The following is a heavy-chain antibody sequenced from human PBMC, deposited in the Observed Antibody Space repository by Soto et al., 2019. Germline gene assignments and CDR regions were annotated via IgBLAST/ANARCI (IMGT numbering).Heavy chain of an antibody. D-gene: IGHD6-13*01. CDR2: IRGRADNYAT. Sequence: EVQLVESGGDLVQPGGSLKLSCAASGFIFSGTTIHWVRQASGEGLEWVGRIRGRADNYATGYAASVKGRFTISRDDSKKTAYLQTNSLKTEDTAVYFCTRAPDGNNADYWGQGTLVTVSS. CDR3: TRAPDGNNADY. J-gene: IGHJ4*02. CDR1: GFIFSGTT. V-gene: IGHV3-73*02.